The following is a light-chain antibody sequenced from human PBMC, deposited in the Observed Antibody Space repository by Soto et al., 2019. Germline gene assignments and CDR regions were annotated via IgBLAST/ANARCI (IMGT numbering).Light chain of an antibody. CDR2: NNN. Sequence: QSVLTQPPSASGTPGQRVTISCSGSSSNIGRNSVSWYQQFPRTAPKLLIYNNNQRPSGVPDRFSGSRSGTSASLAISGLQSGDETDYYCAAWDDSLNGYVFGTGTKVTV. CDR3: AAWDDSLNGYV. J-gene: IGLJ1*01. CDR1: SSNIGRNS. V-gene: IGLV1-44*01.